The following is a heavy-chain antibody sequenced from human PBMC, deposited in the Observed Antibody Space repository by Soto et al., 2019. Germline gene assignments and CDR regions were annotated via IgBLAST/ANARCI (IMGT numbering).Heavy chain of an antibody. D-gene: IGHD2-15*01. Sequence: QVQLVESGGGVVQPGRSLRLSCAASGFTFSSYGMHWVRQAPGKGLEWVAVISYDGSNKYYADSVKGRFTISRDNSKNTLYLQMNSLRAEDTAVYYCAKGYCSGGSGYFAFDIWGQGTMVTVSS. CDR1: GFTFSSYG. V-gene: IGHV3-30*18. CDR3: AKGYCSGGSGYFAFDI. CDR2: ISYDGSNK. J-gene: IGHJ3*02.